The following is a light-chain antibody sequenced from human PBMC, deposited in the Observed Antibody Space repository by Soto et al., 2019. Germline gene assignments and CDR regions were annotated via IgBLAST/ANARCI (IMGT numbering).Light chain of an antibody. V-gene: IGKV1-5*01. CDR1: QSISSW. Sequence: DIQMTQSPSTLSASVGDRVTITCRASQSISSWLAWYQQKPGKATKLLIYDASSLESGVPSRFSGSGSGTEFTLTISSRQPDDFATYYCQQYNSYSRYTFGQGTKLEIK. CDR3: QQYNSYSRYT. J-gene: IGKJ2*01. CDR2: DAS.